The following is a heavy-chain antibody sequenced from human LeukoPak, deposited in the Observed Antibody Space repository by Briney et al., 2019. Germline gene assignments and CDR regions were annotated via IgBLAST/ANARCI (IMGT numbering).Heavy chain of an antibody. Sequence: ASVKVSCKASGCTFSSYAISWVRQAPGQGLEWMGRIIPILSIANYAQKFQGRVTITADKSTSTAYMELSSLRSDDTAVYYCARALYYYDSSGYYWGQGTLVTVSP. V-gene: IGHV1-69*04. CDR2: IIPILSIA. J-gene: IGHJ4*02. CDR1: GCTFSSYA. D-gene: IGHD3-22*01. CDR3: ARALYYYDSSGYY.